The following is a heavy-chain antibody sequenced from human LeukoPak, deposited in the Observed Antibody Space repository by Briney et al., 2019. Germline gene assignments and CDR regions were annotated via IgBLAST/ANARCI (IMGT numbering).Heavy chain of an antibody. CDR3: AKDIRGYGLGFFDC. CDR2: ISGSGGST. J-gene: IGHJ4*02. Sequence: GGSLRLSCAASGFTFSNYAMSWVRQAPGKGLEWVSAISGSGGSTYYVDSVKGRFTISRDNSENTLYLQMNSLRAEDTAVYYCAKDIRGYGLGFFDCWGQGTLVTVSS. CDR1: GFTFSNYA. D-gene: IGHD5-12*01. V-gene: IGHV3-23*01.